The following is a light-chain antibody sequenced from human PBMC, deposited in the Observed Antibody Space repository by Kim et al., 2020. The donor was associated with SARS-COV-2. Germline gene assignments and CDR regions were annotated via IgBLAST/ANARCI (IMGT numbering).Light chain of an antibody. V-gene: IGKV2-30*02. CDR3: MQGTAWPRT. Sequence: DTVLTQSPLSLPVTLGQPASISCRSSQGLVHSDGNTYLNWFHKRPGQSPRRLIYKVSKRDSGVPDRFSGSGSGTDFTLTISRVEAEDIGIYFCMQGTAWPRTFGLGTKGDIK. J-gene: IGKJ1*01. CDR2: KVS. CDR1: QGLVHSDGNTY.